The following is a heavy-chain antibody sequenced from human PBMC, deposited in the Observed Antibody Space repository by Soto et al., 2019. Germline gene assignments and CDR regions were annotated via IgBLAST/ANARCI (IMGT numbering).Heavy chain of an antibody. J-gene: IGHJ4*02. D-gene: IGHD3-22*01. CDR3: ATTDKYDRSGSHHDY. CDR2: IYYSGST. Sequence: SQTLSRTCTVSGGSRSSGCYYWSWIRQHPGKGLEGIGYIYYSGSTYYNPSLKSRVTIPVDTSKNQFSLKLSSVTAADTAVSYCATTDKYDRSGSHHDYWGQGTMVPVSS. CDR1: GGSRSSGCYY. V-gene: IGHV4-31*03.